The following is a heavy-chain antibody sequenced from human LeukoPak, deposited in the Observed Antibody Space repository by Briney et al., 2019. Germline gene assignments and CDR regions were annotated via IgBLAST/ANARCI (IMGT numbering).Heavy chain of an antibody. D-gene: IGHD5-18*01. CDR2: IYYSGST. V-gene: IGHV4-59*01. CDR1: GVSIRNYY. CDR3: ARGYSNFDY. J-gene: IGHJ4*02. Sequence: PSESLSLTCAVSGVSIRNYYWTWIRQPPGKGLEWIGYIYYSGSTNYNPSPKSRVNISADKTTNQFSFMWNSRTCADTAVYSCARGYSNFDYWGQGTLVTVSS.